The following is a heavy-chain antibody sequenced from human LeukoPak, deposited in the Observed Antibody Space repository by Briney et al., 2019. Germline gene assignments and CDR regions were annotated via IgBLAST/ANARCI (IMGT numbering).Heavy chain of an antibody. CDR3: ARTWIQLFTPGFDL. J-gene: IGHJ4*02. V-gene: IGHV1-2*06. Sequence: ALVKVSCKASGYTFSGHYLHWVRQAPGQGLEWMGRINPNTGVTQYTENFQGRVTMTGDTSISTAHMELNGLRSDDTAIYYCARTWIQLFTPGFDLWGQGTLVTVSS. CDR1: GYTFSGHY. CDR2: INPNTGVT. D-gene: IGHD5-18*01.